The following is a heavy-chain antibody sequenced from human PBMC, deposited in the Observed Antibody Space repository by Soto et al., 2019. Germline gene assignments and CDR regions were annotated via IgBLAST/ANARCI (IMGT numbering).Heavy chain of an antibody. CDR2: INAAIGNT. J-gene: IGHJ4*02. V-gene: IGHV1-3*01. CDR1: GYTFTNYA. CDR3: ARRNVYGSGSYSFDY. Sequence: QVQLVQSGAEVKKPGASVKVSCKASGYTFTNYAMHWVRQAPGQRLEWMGWINAAIGNTKYSQKFQGSVIITRDTSANTAYMELSSLRTEDTAVYYCARRNVYGSGSYSFDYWGQGTLVTVSS. D-gene: IGHD3-10*01.